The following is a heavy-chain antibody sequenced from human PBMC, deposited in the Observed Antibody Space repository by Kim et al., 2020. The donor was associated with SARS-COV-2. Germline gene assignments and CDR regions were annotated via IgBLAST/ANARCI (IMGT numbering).Heavy chain of an antibody. CDR3: ARSGYSRSDYQLYFEY. CDR1: GGSFSGYY. D-gene: IGHD6-13*01. Sequence: SETLSLTCAIYGGSFSGYYWNWIRQPPGKGLEWIGEINHSGSTNYDPSLKSRVTISVDTSKNQFSLKLRCVTAADTAVYYCARSGYSRSDYQLYFEYWG. CDR2: INHSGST. J-gene: IGHJ4*01. V-gene: IGHV4-34*01.